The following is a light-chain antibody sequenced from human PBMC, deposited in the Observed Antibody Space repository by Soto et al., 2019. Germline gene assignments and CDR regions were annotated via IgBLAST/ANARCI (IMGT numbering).Light chain of an antibody. CDR3: QQYNTYST. CDR1: QSITTW. J-gene: IGKJ1*01. Sequence: DIQMTQSPSTLSASVGDTDTITCRASQSITTWLAWYQQKPGKVPKLLIYKASSLESGVPSRFSGSGSGTEFTLTISSLQPDDFATYYCQQYNTYSTFGQGTKVESK. CDR2: KAS. V-gene: IGKV1-5*03.